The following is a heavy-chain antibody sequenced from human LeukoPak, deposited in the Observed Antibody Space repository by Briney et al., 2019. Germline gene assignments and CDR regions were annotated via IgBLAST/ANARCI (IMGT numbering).Heavy chain of an antibody. D-gene: IGHD5-18*01. J-gene: IGHJ4*02. V-gene: IGHV1-18*01. CDR2: ISIYNGNT. CDR1: GYTFTSYD. Sequence: ASVKVSCKTSGYTFTSYDISWVRQAPGQGLEWMGWISIYNGNTNYAQKIQGRVTMTRDTSTSTAYMELRSLRSDDAAIYYCVRGGYIYGYDYWGQGTLVTVSS. CDR3: VRGGYIYGYDY.